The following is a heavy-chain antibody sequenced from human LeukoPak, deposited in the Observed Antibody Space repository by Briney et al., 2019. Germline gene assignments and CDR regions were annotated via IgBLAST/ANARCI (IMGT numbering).Heavy chain of an antibody. CDR3: ALIAAPPFDY. V-gene: IGHV1-2*02. J-gene: IGHJ4*02. CDR1: GYTFTGYY. Sequence: ASVKVSCKTSGYTFTGYYLFWVRQAPGQGLEWMGWINPNSGGTNYAQKFQGRVTMTRDTSIRTAYMELSRLTSDDTAVYYCALIAAPPFDYWGQGTLVTVSS. D-gene: IGHD6-6*01. CDR2: INPNSGGT.